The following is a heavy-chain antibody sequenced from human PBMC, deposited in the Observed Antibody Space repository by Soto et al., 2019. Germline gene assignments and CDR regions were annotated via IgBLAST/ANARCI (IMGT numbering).Heavy chain of an antibody. CDR3: ARNAAHSSGFPDY. J-gene: IGHJ4*02. CDR1: GGSISSSSYY. V-gene: IGHV4-39*01. CDR2: IYYSGST. Sequence: PSETLSLTCTVSGGSISSSSYYWGWIRQPPGRGLEWIGSIYYSGSTYYNPSLKSRVTISVDTSKNQFSLKLSSVTAADTAVYYWARNAAHSSGFPDYWSQETLVTVSS. D-gene: IGHD6-19*01.